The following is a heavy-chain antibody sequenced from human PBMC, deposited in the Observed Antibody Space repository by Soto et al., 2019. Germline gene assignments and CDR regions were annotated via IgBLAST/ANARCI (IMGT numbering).Heavy chain of an antibody. V-gene: IGHV1-2*02. CDR3: TRENIENSDGLYDAFDI. Sequence: ASVKVSCKTSGYTFTDYYTHWVRQAPGQGLEWMGWMNPKSGGAYFAQKFQGRVTPTRDTSIGTAYIEVNSLTSDDTAVYFCTRENIENSDGLYDAFDIWGQGTTVTVSS. CDR1: GYTFTDYY. D-gene: IGHD5-18*01. CDR2: MNPKSGGA. J-gene: IGHJ3*02.